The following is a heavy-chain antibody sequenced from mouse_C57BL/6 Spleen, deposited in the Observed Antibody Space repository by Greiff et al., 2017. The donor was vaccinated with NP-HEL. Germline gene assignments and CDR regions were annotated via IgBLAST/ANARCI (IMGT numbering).Heavy chain of an antibody. V-gene: IGHV1-26*01. CDR1: GYTFTDYY. CDR3: ARVYYGSSYYYAMDY. J-gene: IGHJ4*01. D-gene: IGHD1-1*01. CDR2: INPNNGGT. Sequence: FQLQQSGPELVKPGASVKISCKASGYTFTDYYMNWVKQSHGKSLEWIGDINPNNGGTSYNQKFKGKATLTVDKSSSTAYMELRSLTSEDSAVYYCARVYYGSSYYYAMDYWGQGTSVTVSS.